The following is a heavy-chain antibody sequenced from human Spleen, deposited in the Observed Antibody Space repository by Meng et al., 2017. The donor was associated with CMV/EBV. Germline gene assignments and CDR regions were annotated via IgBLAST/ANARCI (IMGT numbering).Heavy chain of an antibody. Sequence: ASVKVSCKASGYTFIDYFMHWVRQAPGQGLEWMGWINPDSGGTNYAQNFQGRVTITRDTSIRTAYMEVRRLKSDDTAVYYCAREIPTGTRQFDFWGQGTPVTVSS. J-gene: IGHJ4*02. CDR3: AREIPTGTRQFDF. CDR2: INPDSGGT. CDR1: GYTFIDYF. D-gene: IGHD1-7*01. V-gene: IGHV1-2*02.